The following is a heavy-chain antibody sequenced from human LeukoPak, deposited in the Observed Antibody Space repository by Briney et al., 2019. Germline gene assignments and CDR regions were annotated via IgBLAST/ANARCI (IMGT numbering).Heavy chain of an antibody. D-gene: IGHD3-10*01. J-gene: IGHJ6*03. CDR3: AKVMRGSERLTMVRGVIIKTAGLYYMDV. Sequence: GGSLRLSCAASGFTLSSYAMSWVRQAPGKGLEWVSSISASGDSTNYADSVKGRFTIARDNSKNTVYLQMHSLRAEDTAVYYCAKVMRGSERLTMVRGVIIKTAGLYYMDVWGKGTTVTVSS. V-gene: IGHV3-23*01. CDR2: ISASGDST. CDR1: GFTLSSYA.